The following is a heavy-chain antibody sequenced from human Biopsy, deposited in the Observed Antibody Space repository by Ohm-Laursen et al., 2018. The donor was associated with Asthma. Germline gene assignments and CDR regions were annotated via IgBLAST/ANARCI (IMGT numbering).Heavy chain of an antibody. CDR1: GGSNSSSNW. Sequence: PPVTLSLTCGVSGGSNSSSNWRRWVRQPPGKGLEWIGNIYHSGSTYDNPTRKSRVTISVDRSKNQFSLKLSSVTAADTAVYYCARVKDGYNFDYWGQGTLVTVSS. J-gene: IGHJ4*02. CDR2: IYHSGST. D-gene: IGHD5-24*01. V-gene: IGHV4-4*03. CDR3: ARVKDGYNFDY.